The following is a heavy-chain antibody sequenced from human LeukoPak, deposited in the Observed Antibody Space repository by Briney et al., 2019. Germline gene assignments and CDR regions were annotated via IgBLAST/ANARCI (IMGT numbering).Heavy chain of an antibody. Sequence: SETLSLTCTVSGGFFNSYYWSWIRQSPGRGLEWIGYIYYSGSTKYNPSLKSRVTISLDTSKNQFSLKLTSVTAADTAVYYCVRHPQFSSGWYVYFDYWGRGTLVTVSS. V-gene: IGHV4-59*08. D-gene: IGHD6-19*01. J-gene: IGHJ4*02. CDR3: VRHPQFSSGWYVYFDY. CDR2: IYYSGST. CDR1: GGFFNSYY.